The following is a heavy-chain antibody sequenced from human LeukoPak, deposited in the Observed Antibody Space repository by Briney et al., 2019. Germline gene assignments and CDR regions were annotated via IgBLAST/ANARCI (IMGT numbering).Heavy chain of an antibody. CDR3: AKASPGRPLDY. V-gene: IGHV3-23*01. J-gene: IGHJ4*02. Sequence: GGSLRLSCAASGFTYNSYAMSWVRQAPGKGLEWVSAISGSGGSTYYADSVKGRFTISRDNSKNTLYLQMNSLRDEDTAVYYCAKASPGRPLDYWGQGTLVTVSS. CDR2: ISGSGGST. CDR1: GFTYNSYA.